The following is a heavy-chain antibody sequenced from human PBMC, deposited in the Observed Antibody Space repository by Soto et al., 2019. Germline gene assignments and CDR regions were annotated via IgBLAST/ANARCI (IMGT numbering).Heavy chain of an antibody. Sequence: SETLSLTCSVSGGSISSGYWNWLRQPPRRGLEWMGSIYFGGSFIYNPSLKRRVTLSVDTSKNQFSLKLSSVTAADTAVYYCASPGNYGSGSYLYYFDYWGQGTLVTVSS. CDR1: GGSISSGY. CDR3: ASPGNYGSGSYLYYFDY. CDR2: IYFGGSF. V-gene: IGHV4-4*08. J-gene: IGHJ4*02. D-gene: IGHD3-10*01.